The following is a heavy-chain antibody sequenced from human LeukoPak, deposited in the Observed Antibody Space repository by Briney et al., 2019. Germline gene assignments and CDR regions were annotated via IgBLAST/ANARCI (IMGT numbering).Heavy chain of an antibody. D-gene: IGHD3-10*01. V-gene: IGHV4-59*08. CDR3: ARHQLPDYYYYGMDV. CDR1: GGSISSYY. J-gene: IGHJ6*02. CDR2: IYYSGTT. Sequence: SETLSLTCTVSGGSISSYYWSWIRQSPGKGLEWLGYIYYSGTTNYNPSLKSRVTISVDTSKNQFSLKLSSVTAADTAVYYCARHQLPDYYYYGMDVWGQGTTVTVSS.